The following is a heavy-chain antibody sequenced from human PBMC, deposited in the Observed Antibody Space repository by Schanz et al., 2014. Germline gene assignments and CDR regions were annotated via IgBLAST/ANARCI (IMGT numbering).Heavy chain of an antibody. CDR1: GYIFINSG. D-gene: IGHD3-3*01. J-gene: IGHJ4*02. CDR3: ARDRRFVGRDDLWYFDS. CDR2: ISVYNHNK. V-gene: IGHV1-18*01. Sequence: QIQLVQSGPEVKKPGATVKVSCKASGYIFINSGISWVRQAPGQGLEWMGWISVYNHNKEYDQKFQGRVTMTTDTAKCTAYMAMADLRSDDTAVYDCARDRRFVGRDDLWYFDSWGQGTLVTVSS.